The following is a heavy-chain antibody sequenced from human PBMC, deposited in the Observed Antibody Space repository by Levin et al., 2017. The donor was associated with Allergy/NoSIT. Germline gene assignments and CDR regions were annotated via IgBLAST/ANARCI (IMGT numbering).Heavy chain of an antibody. CDR2: INNDGTTT. J-gene: IGHJ4*02. V-gene: IGHV3-74*01. CDR3: VSDLVGNTNY. CDR1: GFTFNVYW. Sequence: ASVKVSCAASGFTFNVYWMYWVRQVPGKGLVWVSRINNDGTTTAYADSVKGRFTISRDNAKNTLYLQMKSLTAEDTAVYFCVSDLVGNTNYWGQGTLVTVSS. D-gene: IGHD1-26*01.